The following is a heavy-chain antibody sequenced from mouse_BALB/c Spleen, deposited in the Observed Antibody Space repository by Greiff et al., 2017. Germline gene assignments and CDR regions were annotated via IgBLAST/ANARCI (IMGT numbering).Heavy chain of an antibody. CDR3: ARRELDGSPWFAY. V-gene: IGHV5-9-3*01. D-gene: IGHD2-3*01. Sequence: EVKLVESGGGLVKPGGSLKLSCAASGFTFSSYAMSWVRQTPEKRLEWVATISSGGSYTYYPDSVKGRFTISRDNAKNTLYLQMSSLRSEDTAMYYCARRELDGSPWFAYWGQGTLVTVSA. J-gene: IGHJ3*01. CDR1: GFTFSSYA. CDR2: ISSGGSYT.